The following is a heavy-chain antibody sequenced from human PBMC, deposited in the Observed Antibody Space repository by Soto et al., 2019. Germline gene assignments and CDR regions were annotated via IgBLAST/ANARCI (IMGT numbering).Heavy chain of an antibody. D-gene: IGHD6-19*01. J-gene: IGHJ6*02. CDR3: ATVVRSSGWYYYYYGMDV. V-gene: IGHV1-24*01. CDR2: FDPEDGET. Sequence: GASVKVSCKVSGYTLTELSMHWVRQAPGKGLEWMGGFDPEDGETIYAQKFQGRVTMTEDTSTDTAYMELSSLRSEDTAVYYCATVVRSSGWYYYYYGMDVWGQGITVTVSS. CDR1: GYTLTELS.